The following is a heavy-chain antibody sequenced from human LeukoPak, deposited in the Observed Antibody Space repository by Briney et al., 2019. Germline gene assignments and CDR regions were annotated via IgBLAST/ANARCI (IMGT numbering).Heavy chain of an antibody. V-gene: IGHV3-66*04. D-gene: IGHD3-22*01. CDR1: GFTVSSNY. Sequence: PGGSLRLSCAASGFTVSSNYMSWVRQAPGKGLEWVSVIYSGGSTYYADSVKGRFTISRDNSKNTLYLQMNSLRAEDTAVYYCASHHYYDSSLGGFTWGQGTLVTASS. CDR2: IYSGGST. CDR3: ASHHYYDSSLGGFT. J-gene: IGHJ5*02.